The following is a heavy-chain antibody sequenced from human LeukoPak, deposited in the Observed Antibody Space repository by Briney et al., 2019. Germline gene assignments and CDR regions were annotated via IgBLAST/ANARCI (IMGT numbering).Heavy chain of an antibody. D-gene: IGHD6-13*01. Sequence: SVKVSCKASGGTLTIYGISWVRQAPGQGLEWMGRIIPILDIANYAQRFQGRVTITADKSTSTAYMELSSLRSDDTAVYYCAREVSSYYWFDPWGQGTLVSVSS. J-gene: IGHJ5*02. CDR2: IIPILDIA. CDR3: AREVSSYYWFDP. CDR1: GGTLTIYG. V-gene: IGHV1-69*04.